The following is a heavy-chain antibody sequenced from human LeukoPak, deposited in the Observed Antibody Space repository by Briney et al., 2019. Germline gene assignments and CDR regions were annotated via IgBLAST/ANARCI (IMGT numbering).Heavy chain of an antibody. V-gene: IGHV1-18*01. Sequence: GASVKVSCKVSGYTFTSYGISWVRQAPGQGLEWMGWISAYNGNTNYAQKLQGRVTMTTDTSTSTAYMELRSLRSDDTAVYYCARYDRNPPILRFLEWSPGGYGMDVWGQGTTVTVSS. CDR2: ISAYNGNT. CDR1: GYTFTSYG. CDR3: ARYDRNPPILRFLEWSPGGYGMDV. J-gene: IGHJ6*02. D-gene: IGHD3-3*01.